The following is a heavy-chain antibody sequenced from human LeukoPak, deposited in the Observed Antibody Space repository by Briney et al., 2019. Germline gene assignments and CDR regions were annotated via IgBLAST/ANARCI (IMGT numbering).Heavy chain of an antibody. Sequence: GRSLRLSCAASGFTFSSYGMHWVRQAPGKGLEWVAVIWYDGSNKYYADSVKGRFTISRDNSKNTLYLQMDSLRVEDTAVYYCARGGASHFDPWGQGTLVTVSS. CDR3: ARGGASHFDP. V-gene: IGHV3-33*01. D-gene: IGHD2/OR15-2a*01. CDR2: IWYDGSNK. J-gene: IGHJ5*02. CDR1: GFTFSSYG.